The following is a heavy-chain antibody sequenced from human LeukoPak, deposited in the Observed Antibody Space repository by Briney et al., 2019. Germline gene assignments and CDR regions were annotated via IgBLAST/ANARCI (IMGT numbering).Heavy chain of an antibody. D-gene: IGHD6-19*01. CDR2: IYHSGST. V-gene: IGHV4-38-2*01. CDR3: ANRSGGQWLASGDAFDI. J-gene: IGHJ3*02. Sequence: SETLSLTCAVSGYSISSGYYWGWIRQPPGNGLEWIGSIYHSGSTYYNPSLKSRVTISVDTSKNQFSLKLSSVTAADTAVYYCANRSGGQWLASGDAFDIWGQGTMVTVSS. CDR1: GYSISSGYY.